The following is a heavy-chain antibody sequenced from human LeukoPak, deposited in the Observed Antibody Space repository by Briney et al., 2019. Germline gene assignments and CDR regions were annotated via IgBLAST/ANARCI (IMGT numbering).Heavy chain of an antibody. V-gene: IGHV3-21*01. J-gene: IGHJ6*01. D-gene: IGHD3-9*01. Sequence: GGSLRLSCAASGFTFSSYSMNSVRQAPGKGLGWVSSISSSSRYIYYADSVKGRFTISRDNAKNSLYLQMNSLRAEDTAVYYCARSYYDLLTGYYKGGGYYGMDVWGQGTTVTVSS. CDR3: ARSYYDLLTGYYKGGGYYGMDV. CDR2: ISSSSRYI. CDR1: GFTFSSYS.